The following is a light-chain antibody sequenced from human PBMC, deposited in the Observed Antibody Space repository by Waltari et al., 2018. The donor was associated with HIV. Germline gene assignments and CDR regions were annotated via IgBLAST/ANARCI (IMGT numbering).Light chain of an antibody. CDR3: LISYNGVRV. CDR1: TGLITRGQF. CDR2: DTE. Sequence: QAVVTQEPSLPVSPGETVTLTCTPFTGLITRGQFPYWFQMREDHEPRTLIYDTEKSHPWTPGRFSGFIVGGKATLTLLGAQPEDEAVYYCLISYNGVRVFGGGTKLTV. J-gene: IGLJ3*02. V-gene: IGLV7-46*02.